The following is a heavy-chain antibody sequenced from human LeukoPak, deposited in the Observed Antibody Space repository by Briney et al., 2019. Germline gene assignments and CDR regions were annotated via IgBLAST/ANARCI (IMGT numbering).Heavy chain of an antibody. CDR2: IYYSGIT. CDR1: GGSITISRYY. V-gene: IGHV4-39*01. J-gene: IGHJ5*02. CDR3: ARHMKYYFGSGSPDH. Sequence: PSETLSLTCTVSGGSITISRYYWGWIRQPPGKGLEWIGSIYYSGITYDNPALKSRVTISVDTSKNNFSLELSSVTAADTAVYYCARHMKYYFGSGSPDHWGQGTLVTVSS. D-gene: IGHD3-10*01.